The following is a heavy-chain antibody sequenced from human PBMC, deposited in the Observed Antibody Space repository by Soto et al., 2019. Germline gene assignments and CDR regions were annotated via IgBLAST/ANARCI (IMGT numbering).Heavy chain of an antibody. CDR1: GYTLTELS. D-gene: IGHD2-15*01. J-gene: IGHJ5*02. CDR2: FDPEDGET. V-gene: IGHV1-24*01. Sequence: ASVKVSCKVSGYTLTELSMHWVRQAPGKGLEWMGGFDPEDGETIYAQKFQGRVTMTEDTSTDTAYMELSSLRSEDTAVYYCATVGRGYCSGSSCPGAYNWFAPWGQGTLVTVSS. CDR3: ATVGRGYCSGSSCPGAYNWFAP.